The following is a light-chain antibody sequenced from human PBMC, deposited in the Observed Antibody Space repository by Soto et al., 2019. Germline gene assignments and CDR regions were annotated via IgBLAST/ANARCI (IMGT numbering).Light chain of an antibody. J-gene: IGKJ1*01. CDR3: QQYGSSPGT. V-gene: IGKV3-20*01. Sequence: EIVLTQSPGTLSLSPGERATLSCRASQSVSSSYLAWYQQKPGQAPRLLIYGASSRATGIPDRFSGSGSGTDFTLTISRLEPEDLAVYYCQQYGSSPGTFGQGTKGEIK. CDR2: GAS. CDR1: QSVSSSY.